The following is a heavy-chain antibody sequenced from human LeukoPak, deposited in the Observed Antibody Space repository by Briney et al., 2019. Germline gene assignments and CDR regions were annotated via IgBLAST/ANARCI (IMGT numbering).Heavy chain of an antibody. CDR1: GCSISSSSYY. V-gene: IGHV4-39*01. J-gene: IGHJ6*03. Sequence: SETLSLTCTVSGCSISSSSYYWGWIRQPPGKGLEWIGSIYYSGSTYYNPSLKSRVTISVDTSKNQFSLKLSSVTAADTAVYYCARHGLECSSGWYWYYYMDVWGKGTTVTVSS. CDR3: ARHGLECSSGWYWYYYMDV. CDR2: IYYSGST. D-gene: IGHD6-19*01.